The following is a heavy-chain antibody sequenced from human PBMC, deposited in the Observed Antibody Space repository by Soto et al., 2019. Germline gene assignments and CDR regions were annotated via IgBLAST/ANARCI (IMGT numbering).Heavy chain of an antibody. CDR2: INWTGANT. CDR3: ARESFWSGNSGLAC. Sequence: DVQLEEAGGGVVRPGGSLRLSCVASGFTFDDYGMNWVRQPPGQGLEWISGINWTGANTPYADSVKGRFTIPRANSMNSLCLQLYSLGAEDTAFYYCARESFWSGNSGLACCGQGSLVVVFS. D-gene: IGHD6-25*01. CDR1: GFTFDDYG. J-gene: IGHJ4*02. V-gene: IGHV3-20*04.